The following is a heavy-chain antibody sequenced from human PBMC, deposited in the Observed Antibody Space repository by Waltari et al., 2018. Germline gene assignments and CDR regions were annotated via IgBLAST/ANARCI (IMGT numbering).Heavy chain of an antibody. D-gene: IGHD1-7*01. CDR3: AKTRFRWNYDFEY. V-gene: IGHV3-30*02. J-gene: IGHJ4*02. CDR2: IRFDGSDP. Sequence: QVQLVESGGAVVQHGESLRLPCAPSGFTFPSCSMNWVRQSPGKGLEWVAFIRFDGSDPMYADSVKGRFTVSRDASKNTLDLQMNSLTPEDTALYYCAKTRFRWNYDFEYWGRGTQVTVTS. CDR1: GFTFPSCS.